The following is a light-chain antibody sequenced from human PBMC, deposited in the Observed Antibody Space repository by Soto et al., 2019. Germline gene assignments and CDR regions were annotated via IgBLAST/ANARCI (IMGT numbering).Light chain of an antibody. CDR1: QSVSSN. V-gene: IGKV3-15*01. CDR2: GAS. Sequence: EIVMTQSPATLSVSPGERATLSCRASQSVSSNLAWYQQKPGQAPRLLICGASTRATASIPARFSGSGSGTDFNLTICSLESEDFAVYYCQQYNSWPPPTFGGGTKVEIK. CDR3: QQYNSWPPPT. J-gene: IGKJ4*01.